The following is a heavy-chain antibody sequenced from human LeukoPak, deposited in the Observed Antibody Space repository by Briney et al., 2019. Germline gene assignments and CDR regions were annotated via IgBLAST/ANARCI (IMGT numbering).Heavy chain of an antibody. CDR1: GCSISSYY. Sequence: VKPSETLSLTCTVSGCSISSYYWSWIRQPPGTGLEWIGYIYYSGSTNYNPSLKSRVTISVDTSKNQFSLKLSSVTAADTAVYYCASRTMIVGSFDYWGQGTLVTVSS. CDR2: IYYSGST. J-gene: IGHJ4*02. D-gene: IGHD3-22*01. V-gene: IGHV4-59*01. CDR3: ASRTMIVGSFDY.